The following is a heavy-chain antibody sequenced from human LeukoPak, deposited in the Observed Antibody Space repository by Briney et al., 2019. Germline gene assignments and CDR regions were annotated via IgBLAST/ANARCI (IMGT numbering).Heavy chain of an antibody. J-gene: IGHJ3*02. D-gene: IGHD2-15*01. CDR3: AKVLRFVVVVAATPDDAFDI. V-gene: IGHV3-9*01. Sequence: PGGSLRLSCAASGFTFDDYAMHWVRQAPGKGLEWVSGISWNSGSIGYADSVKGRFTISRDNAENSLYLQMNSLRAEDTALYYCAKVLRFVVVVAATPDDAFDIWGQGTMVTVSS. CDR2: ISWNSGSI. CDR1: GFTFDDYA.